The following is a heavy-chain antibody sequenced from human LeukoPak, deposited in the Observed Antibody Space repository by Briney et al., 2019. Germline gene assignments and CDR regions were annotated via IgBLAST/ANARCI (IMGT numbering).Heavy chain of an antibody. CDR3: ARGDFCSSPRCSLRPLAV. Sequence: SETLSLTCTVSGGSISDYYWSWIRQPPGKGLEWIGYIYYSGSTTYNPSLKSRVTMSVDTSKNQFSLKLSSVSAADTAVYYRARGDFCSSPRCSLRPLAVWGKGKPVTASS. CDR2: IYYSGST. CDR1: GGSISDYY. V-gene: IGHV4-59*01. D-gene: IGHD2-2*01. J-gene: IGHJ6*04.